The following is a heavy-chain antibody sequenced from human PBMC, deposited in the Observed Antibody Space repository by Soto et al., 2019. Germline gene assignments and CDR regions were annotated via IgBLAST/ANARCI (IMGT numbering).Heavy chain of an antibody. D-gene: IGHD2-21*02. CDR3: ARRTSGVTLKY. CDR2: ISHDGSNK. J-gene: IGHJ4*02. CDR1: GFTFSGYG. Sequence: GSLRLSCAASGFTFSGYGMHWVRQAPGKGLEWVAVISHDGSNKYYADSVKGRFTISRDNSENTLYLEMNSLRAEDTAVYYCARRTSGVTLKYWGQGALGTVSS. V-gene: IGHV3-30*03.